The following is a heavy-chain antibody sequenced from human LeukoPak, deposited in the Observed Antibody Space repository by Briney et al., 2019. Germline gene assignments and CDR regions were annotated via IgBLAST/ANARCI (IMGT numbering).Heavy chain of an antibody. CDR2: IYSSGST. Sequence: SETLSLTCTVSGASVSGSPYYWGWIRQPPGKGLEWIGSIYSSGSTYYNASLQSRVTISIETSKNQISLRLNSVTAADMAVYYCATPSYSSSWGTIDVWGQGTMVTVSS. V-gene: IGHV4-39*01. CDR1: GASVSGSPYY. CDR3: ATPSYSSSWGTIDV. J-gene: IGHJ3*01. D-gene: IGHD6-13*01.